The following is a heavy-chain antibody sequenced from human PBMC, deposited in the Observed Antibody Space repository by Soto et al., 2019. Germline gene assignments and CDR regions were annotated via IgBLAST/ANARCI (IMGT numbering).Heavy chain of an antibody. Sequence: QVQLVESGGGVVQPGGSLRLSCAASGFTFSNYALHWVRQAPGKGLEWVAVISYDGSDKFYADSVKGRFTISRDNSKNTVYLQMNSLRGEDAAVYFCARDGGQVAFDYWGQGTLVTVSS. CDR1: GFTFSNYA. V-gene: IGHV3-30-3*01. J-gene: IGHJ4*02. CDR3: ARDGGQVAFDY. CDR2: ISYDGSDK. D-gene: IGHD3-16*01.